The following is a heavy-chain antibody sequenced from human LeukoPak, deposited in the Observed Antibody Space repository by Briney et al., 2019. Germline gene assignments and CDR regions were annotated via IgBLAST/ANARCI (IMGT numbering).Heavy chain of an antibody. CDR1: GFTFSSYS. CDR2: ISSSSSYI. J-gene: IGHJ4*02. D-gene: IGHD4-17*01. Sequence: GGSLRLSCAASGFTFSSYSMNWVRQAPGKGLEWVSSISSSSSYIYYADSVKGRFTISRDNAKNSLYLQMNSLRAEDTAVYYCARDSAYGDYVDYWGQGTLVTASS. CDR3: ARDSAYGDYVDY. V-gene: IGHV3-21*01.